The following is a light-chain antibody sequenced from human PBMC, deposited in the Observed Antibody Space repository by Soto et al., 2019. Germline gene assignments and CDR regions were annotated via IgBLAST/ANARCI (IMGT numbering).Light chain of an antibody. CDR3: QKYNSAPHT. Sequence: DIQMTQSPSTLSGSVGDRVTITCRASQSISSYLNWYQQKPGKAPKLLIYKASSLESGVPSRFSGSGSGTEFTLTISSLQPDDFATYYCQKYNSAPHTFGGGTKVDIK. J-gene: IGKJ4*01. CDR1: QSISSY. V-gene: IGKV1-5*03. CDR2: KAS.